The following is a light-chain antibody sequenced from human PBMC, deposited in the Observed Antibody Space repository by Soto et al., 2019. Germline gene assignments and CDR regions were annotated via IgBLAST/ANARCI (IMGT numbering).Light chain of an antibody. J-gene: IGKJ5*01. CDR2: DAS. CDR3: QQYNSYSSIT. CDR1: QSLNSR. V-gene: IGKV1-5*01. Sequence: DIQLTQSPSSLSASVGDRVTLTCRAAQSLNSRLAWYPHRPGKAPRLLIYDASTLESGVPSRFSGSGSGTELTLTISSLQPADFAAYYCQQYNSYSSITFGQGTRLENK.